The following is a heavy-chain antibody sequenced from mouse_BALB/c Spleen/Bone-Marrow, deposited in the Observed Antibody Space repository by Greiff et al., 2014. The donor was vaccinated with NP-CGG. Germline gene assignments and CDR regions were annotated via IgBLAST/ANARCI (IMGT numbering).Heavy chain of an antibody. J-gene: IGHJ1*01. V-gene: IGHV1-77*01. Sequence: QVQLQQPGPELVKPGASVKKSCKASGYTFTDYVISWVKQRTGQGLEWIGEIYPGSGSTYYNEKFKGKATLTADKSSNTAYMQLSSLTSEDSAVYFCARYYDYDWYFDVWGAGTTVTVSS. CDR2: IYPGSGST. D-gene: IGHD2-4*01. CDR3: ARYYDYDWYFDV. CDR1: GYTFTDYV.